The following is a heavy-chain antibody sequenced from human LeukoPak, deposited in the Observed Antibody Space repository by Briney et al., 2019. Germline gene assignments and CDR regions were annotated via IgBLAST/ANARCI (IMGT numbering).Heavy chain of an antibody. CDR3: VRLNWQVLPLGYFDS. D-gene: IGHD6-19*01. V-gene: IGHV4-39*01. CDR2: IYYFGTT. J-gene: IGHJ4*02. Sequence: PSETLSLTCSVSGGSISSVNYYWGWIRQPPGRGLESIGSIYYFGTTNYSPSLKSRVTISVDTSKSQFSLKLHSVTAADTALYYCVRLNWQVLPLGYFDSWGQGILVTVSS. CDR1: GGSISSVNYY.